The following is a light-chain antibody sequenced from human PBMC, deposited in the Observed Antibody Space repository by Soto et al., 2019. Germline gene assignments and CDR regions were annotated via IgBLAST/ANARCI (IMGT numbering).Light chain of an antibody. V-gene: IGKV2-30*01. CDR1: QSLVYSDGNIY. J-gene: IGKJ1*01. Sequence: DVVMTQSPLSLPVTLGQPSSISFISSQSLVYSDGNIYLNWFHQRPGQSPRRLIYKASNRDSGVPDRFSGSGSGTDFTLSISRVGADDAGVYYCMQGISFTFGQGTKVDIK. CDR3: MQGISFT. CDR2: KAS.